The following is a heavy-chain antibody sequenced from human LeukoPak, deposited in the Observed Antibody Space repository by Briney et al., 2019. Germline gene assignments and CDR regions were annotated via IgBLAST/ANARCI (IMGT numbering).Heavy chain of an antibody. CDR3: VRSGAVATRGYHFDS. D-gene: IGHD5-12*01. Sequence: PGRSLRLSCAASGFTFSIYAMHWVRQAPGKGLEWVAVISYDGNYKYYADSVKGRFTIARDNSNNTVYLRMNSLRAEDAALYYCVRSGAVATRGYHFDSWGQGTLVTVSS. J-gene: IGHJ4*02. V-gene: IGHV3-30*04. CDR1: GFTFSIYA. CDR2: ISYDGNYK.